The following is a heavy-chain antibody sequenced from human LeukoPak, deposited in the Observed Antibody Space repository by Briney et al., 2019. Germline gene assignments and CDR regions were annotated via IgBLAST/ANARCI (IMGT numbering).Heavy chain of an antibody. V-gene: IGHV6-1*01. Sequence: SQTLSLTSAISGDSVSSNSAASNWIRHSPSRGLEWLGRTYYRSKWDNDYAVSVKSRITIYPDTSKNQFSLQLNSVTPEDTAVYYCARGRLGELSLDRLSFDYWGQGTLVTVSS. CDR3: ARGRLGELSLDRLSFDY. J-gene: IGHJ4*02. CDR1: GDSVSSNSAA. CDR2: TYYRSKWDN. D-gene: IGHD3-16*02.